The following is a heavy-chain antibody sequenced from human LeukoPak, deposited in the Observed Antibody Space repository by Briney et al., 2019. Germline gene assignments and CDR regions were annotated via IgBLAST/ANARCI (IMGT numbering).Heavy chain of an antibody. CDR1: GFTFSSYA. V-gene: IGHV3-23*01. CDR2: ISGSGGST. D-gene: IGHD2-2*01. CDR3: AKDPSSAAASRYYYYGMDV. Sequence: GGSLRLSCAASGFTFSSYALSWVRQAPGKGLEWVSAISGSGGSTYYADSVKGRFTISRDNSKNTLYLQMNSLRAEDTAVYYCAKDPSSAAASRYYYYGMDVWGQGTTVTVSS. J-gene: IGHJ6*02.